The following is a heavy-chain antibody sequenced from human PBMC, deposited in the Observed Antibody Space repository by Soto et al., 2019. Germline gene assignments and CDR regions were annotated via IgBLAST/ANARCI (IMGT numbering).Heavy chain of an antibody. V-gene: IGHV3-11*01. CDR3: ARRLQWQLRPLDS. CDR2: IYTRSSAN. Sequence: GGSLRLSCAGSGFSFSDYYMTWIRQPAGKGLEWVSYIYTRSSANYYAASVNGLFTISRDNAKNSLLLQINSTRAEDTADYCCARRLQWQLRPLDSWGRGTLVTVSS. D-gene: IGHD6-19*01. J-gene: IGHJ4*02. CDR1: GFSFSDYY.